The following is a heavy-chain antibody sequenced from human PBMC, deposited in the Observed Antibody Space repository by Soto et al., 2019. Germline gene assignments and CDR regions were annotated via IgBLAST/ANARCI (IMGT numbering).Heavy chain of an antibody. Sequence: SETLSLTCTVSGGSISSYYWSWIRQPPGKGLECIGYIYYSGSTNYNPSLKSRVTISVDTSKNQFSLKLSSVTAADTAVYYCARLRRDYYYGSGSYLHNWFDPWGQGTLVTVSS. CDR2: IYYSGST. D-gene: IGHD3-10*01. CDR3: ARLRRDYYYGSGSYLHNWFDP. J-gene: IGHJ5*02. V-gene: IGHV4-59*08. CDR1: GGSISSYY.